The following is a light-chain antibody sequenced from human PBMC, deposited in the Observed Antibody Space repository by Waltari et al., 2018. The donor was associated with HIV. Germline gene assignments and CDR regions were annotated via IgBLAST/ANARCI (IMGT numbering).Light chain of an antibody. V-gene: IGLV1-44*01. CDR2: SNN. Sequence: QSVLTQPPSASGTPGQRVTISCSGSSSNIGSNAVNWYQQLPGTAPKLLIYSNNQRPSGVPARSSRSKSGTSASLAISGLQSDDEADYYCAAWDDSLNDSYVFGPGTKVTVL. CDR1: SSNIGSNA. CDR3: AAWDDSLNDSYV. J-gene: IGLJ1*01.